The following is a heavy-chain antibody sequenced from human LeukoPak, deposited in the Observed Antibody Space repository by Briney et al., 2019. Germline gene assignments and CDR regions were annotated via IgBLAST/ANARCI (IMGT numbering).Heavy chain of an antibody. D-gene: IGHD2-15*01. Sequence: SETLSLTCAVYGGSFSGYYWSWIRQPPGKGLEWIGEINHSESTNYNPSLKSRVTISVDTSKNQFSLKLSSVTAADTAVYYCARRRGSWPRFDYWGQGTLVTVSS. CDR3: ARRRGSWPRFDY. CDR2: INHSEST. V-gene: IGHV4-34*01. J-gene: IGHJ4*02. CDR1: GGSFSGYY.